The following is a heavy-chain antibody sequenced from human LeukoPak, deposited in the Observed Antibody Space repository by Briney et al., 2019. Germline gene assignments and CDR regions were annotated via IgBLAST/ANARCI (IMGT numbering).Heavy chain of an antibody. J-gene: IGHJ6*02. V-gene: IGHV1-69*13. Sequence: GASVKVSCKASGGTFSSYAISWVRQAPGQGLEWMGGIIPIFGIANYAQKFQGRVTITADESTSTAYMELSSLRSEDTAVYYCARGSFWSGYYGYYYYGMDVWGQGTTVTVSS. CDR2: IIPIFGIA. CDR3: ARGSFWSGYYGYYYYGMDV. CDR1: GGTFSSYA. D-gene: IGHD3-3*01.